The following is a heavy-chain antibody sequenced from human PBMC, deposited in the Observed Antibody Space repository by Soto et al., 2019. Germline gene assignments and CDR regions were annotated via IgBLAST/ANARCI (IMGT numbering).Heavy chain of an antibody. CDR3: AIDRDSGYGRGWVDY. CDR1: GFTFSSYG. J-gene: IGHJ4*02. Sequence: QVQLVESGGVVVQPGRSLRLFCAASGFTFSSYGMHWVRQAPGKGLEWVAVIWYDGSNKYDADSVKGRFTISRDNSKNTLYLQMNSRRAEDTAVYYCAIDRDSGYGRGWVDYWGQGTLVTVSS. D-gene: IGHD5-12*01. CDR2: IWYDGSNK. V-gene: IGHV3-33*01.